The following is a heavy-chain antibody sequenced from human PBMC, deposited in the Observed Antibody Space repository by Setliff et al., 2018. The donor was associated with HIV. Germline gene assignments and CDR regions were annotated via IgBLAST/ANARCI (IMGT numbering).Heavy chain of an antibody. Sequence: PSETLSLTCNISGVSIPTNYWNWIRQPPGRGLEWIGNIYHSGGTHYNPSLRSRVTISVDTSKNQFSLKLSSVTAADTAVYYCATSSGVNWGQGTLVTVSS. V-gene: IGHV4-59*12. J-gene: IGHJ4*02. D-gene: IGHD6-19*01. CDR1: GVSIPTNY. CDR3: ATSSGVN. CDR2: IYHSGGT.